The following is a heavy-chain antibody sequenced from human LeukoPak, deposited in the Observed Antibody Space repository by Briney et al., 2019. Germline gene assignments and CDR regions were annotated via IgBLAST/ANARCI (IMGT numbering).Heavy chain of an antibody. J-gene: IGHJ5*02. CDR3: ARHGGRRWFDP. Sequence: PSETLSLTCAVYGGSFSGYYWSWIRQPPGKGLEWIGEINHSGSTNYNPSLKSRVTISVDTSKSQFSLKLSSVTAADTAVYYCARHGGRRWFDPWGQGTLVTVSS. V-gene: IGHV4-34*01. D-gene: IGHD3-16*01. CDR1: GGSFSGYY. CDR2: INHSGST.